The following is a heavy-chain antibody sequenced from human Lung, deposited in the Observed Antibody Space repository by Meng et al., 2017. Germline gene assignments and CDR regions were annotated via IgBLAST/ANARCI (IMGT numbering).Heavy chain of an antibody. D-gene: IGHD4-17*01. CDR2: ISHSGNT. J-gene: IGHJ4*02. CDR3: ARNGAYCLHS. V-gene: IGHV4-4*02. CDR1: GGSISSGNW. Sequence: QVQLQESGPRLVKPSETLSLPWAVSGGSISSGNWWSWVRQPPGKGLEWIGEISHSGNTNYSPSFRGRVTMSVGRSRDQFSLELNSVTAADTAVYFCARNGAYCLHSWGQGTLVTVSS.